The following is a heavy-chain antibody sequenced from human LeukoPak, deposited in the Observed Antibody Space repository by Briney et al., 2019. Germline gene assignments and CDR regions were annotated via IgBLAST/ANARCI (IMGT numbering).Heavy chain of an antibody. CDR3: ATNYYDTKIPWD. V-gene: IGHV1-46*01. D-gene: IGHD3-22*01. CDR2: INPSGGST. Sequence: ASVKVSCKASGYTFTSYYMHWVRQAPGQGLEWMGIINPSGGSTSYAQKFQGRVTMTRDTSTSTVYMELSSLRSEDTAVYFCATNYYDTKIPWDWGQGTLVTVSS. J-gene: IGHJ4*02. CDR1: GYTFTSYY.